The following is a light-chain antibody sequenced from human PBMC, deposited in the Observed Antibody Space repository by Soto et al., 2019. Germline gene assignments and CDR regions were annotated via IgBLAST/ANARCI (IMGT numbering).Light chain of an antibody. CDR2: DAS. Sequence: DIRLTQSPSTLSASVGDRVTITCRASQSISTWLAWYQQIPGKAPKLLIYDASTLESGVPSRFSGSGSGTECTLTISSLQPDDFATYYCQQYNTYATFGQGTKLEIK. CDR1: QSISTW. J-gene: IGKJ2*01. CDR3: QQYNTYAT. V-gene: IGKV1-5*01.